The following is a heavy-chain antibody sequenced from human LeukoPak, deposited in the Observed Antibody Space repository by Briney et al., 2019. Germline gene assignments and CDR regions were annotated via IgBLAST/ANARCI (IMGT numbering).Heavy chain of an antibody. Sequence: PGGSLRLSCAASGFSFSTYNMNWVRQAPGKGLEWVSFITSGSDTKNYADSVKGRFTVSRDNARNSLYLQMNSLRAEDTAVYSCARDVGIPSAAPDYYYYYYMDVWGIGTTVTVSS. CDR3: ARDVGIPSAAPDYYYYYYMDV. J-gene: IGHJ6*03. CDR1: GFSFSTYN. D-gene: IGHD6-25*01. V-gene: IGHV3-48*04. CDR2: ITSGSDTK.